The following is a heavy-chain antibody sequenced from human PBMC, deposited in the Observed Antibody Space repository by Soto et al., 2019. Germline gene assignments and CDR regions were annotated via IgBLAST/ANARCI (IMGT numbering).Heavy chain of an antibody. Sequence: QVPLVESVGGLVKPGGSLRLSCAASGFTFSYHYMSCISQAPGKGLEWLSYISSSSTYSNYAGSVKGRFTIARDNTRNSLYLQMNNLSAEDTAVYYCARENYDYYGMDVWGQGTTVTVSS. V-gene: IGHV3-11*06. J-gene: IGHJ6*02. CDR1: GFTFSYHY. CDR3: ARENYDYYGMDV. CDR2: ISSSSTYS.